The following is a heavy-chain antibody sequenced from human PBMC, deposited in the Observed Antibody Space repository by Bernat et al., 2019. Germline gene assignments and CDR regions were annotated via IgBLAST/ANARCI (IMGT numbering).Heavy chain of an antibody. CDR1: GFTFSSYA. CDR2: ISGSGGST. D-gene: IGHD3-22*01. CDR3: AKGGGSGYPIYYYYYGMDV. Sequence: EVQLLESGGGLVQPGGSLRLSCAASGFTFSSYAMSWVRQAPGKGLEWVSAISGSGGSTYYADSVKGRFTISRDNSKNTLYLQMNSLRAEDTAVYYCAKGGGSGYPIYYYYYGMDVWGQGTTVTVSS. J-gene: IGHJ6*02. V-gene: IGHV3-23*01.